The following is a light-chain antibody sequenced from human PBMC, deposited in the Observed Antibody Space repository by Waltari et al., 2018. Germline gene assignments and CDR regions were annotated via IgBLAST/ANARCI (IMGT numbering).Light chain of an antibody. CDR3: QEANSFPLT. Sequence: DIQMTQSPPSVSASVGDRVTITCRARHGIRNWFSWYQQKPGKAPKLLIYAASNLQSGVPSRFSGSDSGTEFTLTISSLQPEDVATYYCQEANSFPLTFGGGTKVEI. V-gene: IGKV1-12*01. CDR2: AAS. J-gene: IGKJ4*01. CDR1: HGIRNW.